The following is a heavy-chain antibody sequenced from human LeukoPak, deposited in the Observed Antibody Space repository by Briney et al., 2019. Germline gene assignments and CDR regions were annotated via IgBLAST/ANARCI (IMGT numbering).Heavy chain of an antibody. CDR1: GYTFTGYY. J-gene: IGHJ4*02. Sequence: ASVKVSCKASGYTFTGYYMHWVRQAPGQGLEWMGWINPNSGGTNYAQKFQGRVTMTRDTSISTAYMELSRLRSDDTAVYYCARASQGAAAGLSDYWGQGTLVTVSS. CDR3: ARASQGAAAGLSDY. CDR2: INPNSGGT. V-gene: IGHV1-2*02. D-gene: IGHD6-13*01.